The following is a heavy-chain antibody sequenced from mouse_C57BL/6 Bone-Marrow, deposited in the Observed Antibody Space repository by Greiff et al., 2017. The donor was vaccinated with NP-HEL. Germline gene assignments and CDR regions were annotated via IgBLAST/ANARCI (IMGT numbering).Heavy chain of an antibody. CDR1: EYEFPSHD. CDR2: LTRACGST. D-gene: IGHD2-3*01. V-gene: IGHV5-2*01. CDR3: ARYNDGGFAY. J-gene: IGHJ3*01. Sequence: EVKLQESGGGLVQPGESLKLSCESNEYEFPSHDMSWVRKTPEKRLEFVAALTRACGSTYYPYTLEIPFIISRDNTKKTLYLQMSSLRSEDTALYYCARYNDGGFAYWGQGTLVTVSA.